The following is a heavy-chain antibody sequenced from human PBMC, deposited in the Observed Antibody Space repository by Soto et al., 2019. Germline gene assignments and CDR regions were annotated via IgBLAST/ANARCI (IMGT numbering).Heavy chain of an antibody. V-gene: IGHV3-30-3*01. CDR2: ISYDGSNK. J-gene: IGHJ6*02. Sequence: QVQLVESGGGVVQPGRSLRLSCAASGFTFSSYAMHWVRQAPGKGLEWVAVISYDGSNKYYADSVKGRFTISRDNSKNTLYLLMNSLRAEDTAVYYCARDSYDFWSGYYAPPDYYYYGMDVWGQGTTVTVSS. CDR1: GFTFSSYA. CDR3: ARDSYDFWSGYYAPPDYYYYGMDV. D-gene: IGHD3-3*01.